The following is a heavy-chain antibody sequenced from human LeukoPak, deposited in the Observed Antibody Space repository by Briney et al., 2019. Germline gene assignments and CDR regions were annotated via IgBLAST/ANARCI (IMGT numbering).Heavy chain of an antibody. CDR1: GFTFSSYS. CDR3: ARDPLSSSSFDL. J-gene: IGHJ4*02. Sequence: GGSLRLSCAASGFTFSSYSMNCVRQAPGKGLEWVYYADSVKGRFTISRDNAKNSLYLQMNSLRAEDTAVYYCARDPLSSSSFDLWGQGTLVTVSS. V-gene: IGHV3-48*01. D-gene: IGHD6-13*01.